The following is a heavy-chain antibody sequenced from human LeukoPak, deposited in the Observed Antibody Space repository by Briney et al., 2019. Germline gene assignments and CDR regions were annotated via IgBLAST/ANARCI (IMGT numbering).Heavy chain of an antibody. CDR3: ARDVGYYDSSGYRDY. CDR2: ISSSGSTI. CDR1: GFTFSDYY. V-gene: IGHV3-11*04. Sequence: GGSLRLSCAASGFTFSDYYMSWIRQAPGKGLEWVSYISSSGSTIYYADSVKGRFTISWDNAKNSLYLQMNSLRAEDTAVYYCARDVGYYDSSGYRDYWGQGTLVTVSS. D-gene: IGHD3-22*01. J-gene: IGHJ4*02.